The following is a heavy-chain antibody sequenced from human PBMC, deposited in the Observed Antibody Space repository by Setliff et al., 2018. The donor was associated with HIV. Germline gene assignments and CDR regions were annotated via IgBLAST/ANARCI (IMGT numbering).Heavy chain of an antibody. Sequence: GGSLRLSCAASGFTFSSYAMSWVRQAPGKGLEWVSAISDSGGSTYYADSVKGRFTISRDNSKNTLYLQMNSLRAEDTAVYYCAKGVPYYDSSNGHYFDYWGQGTLVTVS. CDR1: GFTFSSYA. CDR2: ISDSGGST. V-gene: IGHV3-23*01. CDR3: AKGVPYYDSSNGHYFDY. D-gene: IGHD3-22*01. J-gene: IGHJ4*02.